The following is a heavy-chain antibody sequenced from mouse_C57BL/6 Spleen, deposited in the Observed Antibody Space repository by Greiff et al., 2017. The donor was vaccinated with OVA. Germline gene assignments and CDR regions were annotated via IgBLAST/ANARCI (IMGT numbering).Heavy chain of an antibody. CDR1: GYTFTSYW. J-gene: IGHJ3*01. D-gene: IGHD2-4*01. CDR2: IDPSDSYT. Sequence: QVQLQQSGAELVKPGASVKLSCKASGYTFTSYWMQWVKQRPGQGLEWIGEIDPSDSYTNYNQKFKGKATLTVDTSSSTAYMQLSSLTSEDSAVYYCARRDYDYDPFAYWGQGTLVTVSA. CDR3: ARRDYDYDPFAY. V-gene: IGHV1-50*01.